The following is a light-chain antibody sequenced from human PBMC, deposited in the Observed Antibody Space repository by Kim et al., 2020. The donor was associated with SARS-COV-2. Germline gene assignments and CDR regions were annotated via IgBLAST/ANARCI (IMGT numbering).Light chain of an antibody. J-gene: IGKJ1*01. CDR3: QQYGSSPKT. CDR2: GAS. V-gene: IGKV3-20*01. Sequence: SPGERATLYCRASQSVSSSYLAWYQQKPGQAPRLLIYGASRRATGIPDRFSGSGSGTDFTLTISRLEPEDFAVYYCQQYGSSPKTFGQGTKVDIK. CDR1: QSVSSSY.